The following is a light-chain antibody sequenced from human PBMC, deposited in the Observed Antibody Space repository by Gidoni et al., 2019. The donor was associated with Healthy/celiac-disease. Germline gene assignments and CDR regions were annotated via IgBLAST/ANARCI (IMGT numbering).Light chain of an antibody. Sequence: DIVLSQSPVPLPVSLGERATITCKSSQSVLYSSNNKNYLAWYQQKPGQPPKLLIYCASTREPGVPDRFSGSGSGTDFTLTISSLQAEDVAVYYCQQYYSTGRTFGQGTKVEIK. J-gene: IGKJ1*01. V-gene: IGKV4-1*01. CDR2: CAS. CDR3: QQYYSTGRT. CDR1: QSVLYSSNNKNY.